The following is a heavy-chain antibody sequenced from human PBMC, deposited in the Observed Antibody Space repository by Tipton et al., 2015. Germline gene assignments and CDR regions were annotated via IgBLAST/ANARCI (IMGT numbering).Heavy chain of an antibody. Sequence: TLSLTCSVSSDSISKYYWSWIRQPPGKELEWIGYIQYSGGTNYNPSLESRVSMSVDTSKTQFSLEMRSVTATDTAVYYCARRLPYFEWSKVYYFDYWGQGSPVTVSP. CDR3: ARRLPYFEWSKVYYFDY. D-gene: IGHD3-9*01. CDR2: IQYSGGT. V-gene: IGHV4-59*01. CDR1: SDSISKYY. J-gene: IGHJ4*02.